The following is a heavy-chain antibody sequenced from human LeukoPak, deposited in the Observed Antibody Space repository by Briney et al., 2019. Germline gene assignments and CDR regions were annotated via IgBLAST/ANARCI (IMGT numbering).Heavy chain of an antibody. CDR1: GGSISSSCCF. J-gene: IGHJ4*02. D-gene: IGHD4-17*01. V-gene: IGHV4-39*07. CDR2: IYYSGST. Sequence: TSETLSLTCSVSGGSISSSCCFWGWIRQPPGKGLEWIGSIYYSGSTYYNPSLKSRVTISVDTSKNQFSLKLSSVTAADTAVYYCAKDLGDYGRPNFDYWGQGTLVTVSS. CDR3: AKDLGDYGRPNFDY.